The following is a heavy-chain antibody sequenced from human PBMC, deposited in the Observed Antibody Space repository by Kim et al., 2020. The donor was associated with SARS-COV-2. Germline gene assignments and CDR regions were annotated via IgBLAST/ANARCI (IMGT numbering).Heavy chain of an antibody. D-gene: IGHD2-8*01. Sequence: SETLSLTCTVSGGSITSSSYYWGWIRQPPGKGLEWIGSVDYAGSTYYNPSLKSRVTISVDTSKIQFSLNLSSVTAADTALYYCARQVLRDCSNGVCFMHYYGMDVWGQGTTVTVSS. CDR1: GGSITSSSYY. CDR2: VDYAGST. CDR3: ARQVLRDCSNGVCFMHYYGMDV. J-gene: IGHJ6*02. V-gene: IGHV4-39*01.